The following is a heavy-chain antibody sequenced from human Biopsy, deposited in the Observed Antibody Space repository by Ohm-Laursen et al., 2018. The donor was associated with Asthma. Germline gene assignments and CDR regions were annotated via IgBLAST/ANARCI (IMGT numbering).Heavy chain of an antibody. V-gene: IGHV1-3*01. CDR2: INAGDGNT. Sequence: SSVKVSCKASGYTFIHFAIHWVRQAPGQRLEWMGWINAGDGNTKYSQKFQGRVTITRDTSASTAYMDLRSLRSEDTAMYYCARTYCDFLTGQVNDAFALWGQGTMVTVSS. CDR3: ARTYCDFLTGQVNDAFAL. CDR1: GYTFIHFA. J-gene: IGHJ3*01. D-gene: IGHD3-9*01.